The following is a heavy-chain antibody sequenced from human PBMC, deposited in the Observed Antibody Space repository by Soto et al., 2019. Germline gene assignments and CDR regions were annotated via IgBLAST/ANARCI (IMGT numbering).Heavy chain of an antibody. Sequence: PGGSLRLSCEVSGFSFRIYWLHWVRQCPGKGLVWVSRINHDGNITNYADSVKGRFTISRDNSKNTLFLRMNSLRAEDTAVYYCAREYTAWTRYYGLDVWGQGTTFTVSS. V-gene: IGHV3-74*01. D-gene: IGHD1-1*01. CDR3: AREYTAWTRYYGLDV. CDR1: GFSFRIYW. J-gene: IGHJ6*02. CDR2: INHDGNIT.